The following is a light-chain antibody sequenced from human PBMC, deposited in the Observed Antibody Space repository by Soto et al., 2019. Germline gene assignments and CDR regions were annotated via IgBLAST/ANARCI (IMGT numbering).Light chain of an antibody. Sequence: EIVMTQSPATLSVSPGERATLSCRASQSVNSDLAWYHQKPGQAPRLLIYGASTRATGIPARFSGSGSGTEFTLTINSLQSEDFAVYYCQQYNNWPRTFGQGTKVDIK. CDR3: QQYNNWPRT. V-gene: IGKV3-15*01. J-gene: IGKJ1*01. CDR1: QSVNSD. CDR2: GAS.